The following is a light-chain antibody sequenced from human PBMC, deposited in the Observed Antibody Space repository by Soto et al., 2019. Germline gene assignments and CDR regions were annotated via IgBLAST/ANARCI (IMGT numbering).Light chain of an antibody. CDR1: QSVSSS. CDR2: GAS. V-gene: IGKV3-15*01. CDR3: QQYPNWPPVT. J-gene: IGKJ2*01. Sequence: EIVRTQSPGTRAVSGGEGATLCCRASQSVSSSLAWYQQKPGQAPRLLIYGASTRATGIPARFSGSGSGTEFTLTVSSLQSADFAVYPCQQYPNWPPVTFAQGTKVEIK.